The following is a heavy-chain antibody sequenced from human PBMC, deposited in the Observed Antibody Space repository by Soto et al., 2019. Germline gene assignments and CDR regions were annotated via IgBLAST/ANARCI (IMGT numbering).Heavy chain of an antibody. CDR1: GGTFSSYA. J-gene: IGHJ4*02. V-gene: IGHV1-69*13. CDR3: AVVVVAATHPSYDY. CDR2: IIPIFGTA. D-gene: IGHD2-15*01. Sequence: GASVKVSCKASGGTFSSYAISWVRQAPGQGLEWMGGIIPIFGTANYAQKFQGRVTLTADESTSTAYMELSSLRSEDTDVYYCAVVVVAATHPSYDYWGQGTLVTVSS.